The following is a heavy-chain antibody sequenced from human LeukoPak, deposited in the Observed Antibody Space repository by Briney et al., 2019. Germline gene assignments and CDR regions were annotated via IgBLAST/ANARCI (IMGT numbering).Heavy chain of an antibody. J-gene: IGHJ3*02. CDR3: ARSRSGWSGDAFDI. CDR2: INTNTGNP. D-gene: IGHD6-19*01. V-gene: IGHV7-4-1*02. Sequence: ASVKVSCKASGYTFTSYARNWVRQAPGQGLDWMGWINTNTGNPTYAQGFTGRFVFSLDTSVSTAYLQISSLKAEDTAVYYCARSRSGWSGDAFDIWGQGTMVTVSS. CDR1: GYTFTSYA.